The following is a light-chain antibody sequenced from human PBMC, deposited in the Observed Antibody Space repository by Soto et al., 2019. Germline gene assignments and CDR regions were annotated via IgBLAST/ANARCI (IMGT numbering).Light chain of an antibody. Sequence: EIVLTQSPGTLSLSPGERATLSCRASQSVSSSSLAWYQQKPGQAPRLLIYGASSRATGIPDRFSGSGSGTDFTLTISSLQSEDFAIYYCQQYDNWPSLTFGGGTKVEIK. CDR1: QSVSSSS. J-gene: IGKJ4*01. V-gene: IGKV3-20*01. CDR3: QQYDNWPSLT. CDR2: GAS.